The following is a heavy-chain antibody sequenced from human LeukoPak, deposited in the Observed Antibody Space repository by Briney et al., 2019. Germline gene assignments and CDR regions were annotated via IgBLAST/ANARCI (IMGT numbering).Heavy chain of an antibody. CDR3: AREGIVVVTAIADY. CDR2: INAYNENT. CDR1: GYTFTSYG. V-gene: IGHV1-18*01. Sequence: GASVKVSCEASGYTFTSYGISWVRQAPGQGLEWMGWINAYNENTNYAQKFQGRVTITADKSTSTAYMELSSLRSEDTAVYYCAREGIVVVTAIADYWGQGTLVTVSS. J-gene: IGHJ4*02. D-gene: IGHD2-21*02.